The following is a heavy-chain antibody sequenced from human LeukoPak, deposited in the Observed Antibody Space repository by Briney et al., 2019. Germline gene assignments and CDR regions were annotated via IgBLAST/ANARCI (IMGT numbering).Heavy chain of an antibody. CDR3: ARVRRSVTATTNNWFDP. V-gene: IGHV4-34*01. Sequence: SETLSLTCAVYGGSFSGYYWSWIRQPPGKGLEWIGEINHSGSTNYNPSLKSRVTISVDTSKNQFSLKLSSVTAADTAVYYCARVRRSVTATTNNWFDPWGQGTLVTVSP. CDR1: GGSFSGYY. J-gene: IGHJ5*02. D-gene: IGHD2-21*02. CDR2: INHSGST.